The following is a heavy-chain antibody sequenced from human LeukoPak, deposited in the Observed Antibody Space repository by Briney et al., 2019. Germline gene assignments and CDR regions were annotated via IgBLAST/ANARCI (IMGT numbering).Heavy chain of an antibody. D-gene: IGHD1-26*01. V-gene: IGHV4-34*01. CDR1: GGSISNYF. J-gene: IGHJ4*02. CDR3: ARGPYSGSYGNFDY. Sequence: SETLSLTCTVSGGSISNYFWSWIRQPPGKGLEWIGEINHSGSTNYNPSLKSRVTISVDTSKNQFSLKLSSVTAADTAVYYCARGPYSGSYGNFDYWGQGTLVTVSS. CDR2: INHSGST.